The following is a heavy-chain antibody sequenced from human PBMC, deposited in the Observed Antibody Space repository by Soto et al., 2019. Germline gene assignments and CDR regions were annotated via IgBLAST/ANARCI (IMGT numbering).Heavy chain of an antibody. J-gene: IGHJ4*02. CDR3: ARDKWSSTVVSGISQEGYFDS. CDR1: GFTFSIFG. D-gene: IGHD6-19*01. V-gene: IGHV3-33*01. CDR2: IWYDGSNA. Sequence: QVQLVESGGGVVQPGRSLRLSCAAAGFTFSIFGMHWVRQAPGKGLEWAAIIWYDGSNAYYADSVRGRFTISRDNSKNTVYLQMNSLRAEDTAVYYCARDKWSSTVVSGISQEGYFDSWGQGTLVTVSS.